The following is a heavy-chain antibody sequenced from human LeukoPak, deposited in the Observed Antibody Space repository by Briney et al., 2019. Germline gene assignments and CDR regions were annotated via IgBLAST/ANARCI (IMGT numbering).Heavy chain of an antibody. J-gene: IGHJ5*02. CDR2: INHSGST. CDR3: ARRRGIAGRRGWFDP. CDR1: GGSFSGYY. D-gene: IGHD6-6*01. Sequence: SETLSLTCAVYGGSFSGYYWSWIRQPPGKGLEWIGEINHSGSTNYNPSLKSRVTISVDTSKNQFSLKLSSVTAADTAVYYCARRRGIAGRRGWFDPWGQGTLVTVSS. V-gene: IGHV4-34*01.